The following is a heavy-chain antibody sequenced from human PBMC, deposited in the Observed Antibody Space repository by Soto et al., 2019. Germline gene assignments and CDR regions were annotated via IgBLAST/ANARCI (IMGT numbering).Heavy chain of an antibody. CDR2: SSSSYI. J-gene: IGHJ6*02. CDR3: AREGGRIYYDNGMDV. Sequence: SSSSYIYYADSVKGRFTISRDNAKNSLSLQMNSLRADDTAVYYCAREGGRIYYDNGMDVWGQGNTVHVSS. V-gene: IGHV3-21*01. D-gene: IGHD3-16*01.